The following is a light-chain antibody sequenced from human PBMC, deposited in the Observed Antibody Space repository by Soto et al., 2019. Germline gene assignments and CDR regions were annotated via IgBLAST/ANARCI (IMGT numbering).Light chain of an antibody. CDR2: DVS. CDR1: QNISSY. CDR3: QQRSNWPRT. Sequence: IVLTQSPATLSWSPGKRATLSCRASQNISSYLIWYQQKHGQAPRLLIYDVSNRATGIPARFSGSGYGTDFTLTISSLETEDFAVYYCQQRSNWPRTFGQGTKVDIK. V-gene: IGKV3-11*01. J-gene: IGKJ1*01.